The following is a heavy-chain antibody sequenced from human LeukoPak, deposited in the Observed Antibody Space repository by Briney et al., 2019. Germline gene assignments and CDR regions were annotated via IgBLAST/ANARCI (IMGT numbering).Heavy chain of an antibody. Sequence: SETLSLTCTVSGGSISSGSYYWSCIRQPAGKGLEWIGRIYTSGSTNYNPSLKSRVTISVDTSKNQFSLKLSSVTAADTAVYYCARDGYSGNDGIWGQGTMVTVSS. CDR2: IYTSGST. CDR3: ARDGYSGNDGI. D-gene: IGHD5-12*01. CDR1: GGSISSGSYY. J-gene: IGHJ4*02. V-gene: IGHV4-61*02.